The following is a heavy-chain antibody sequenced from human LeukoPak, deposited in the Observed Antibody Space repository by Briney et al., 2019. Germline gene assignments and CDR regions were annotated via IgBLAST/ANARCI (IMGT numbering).Heavy chain of an antibody. CDR1: GGSFIGYY. Sequence: SETLSLTCAVYGGSFIGYYGSWIRQPPGRGLEWIGEINHSGSTNYNPSLKSRVTISVDTSKNQFSLKLSSVTAADTAVYYCARVTAGYSSSWDWSDPWGQGTLVTVSS. CDR3: ARVTAGYSSSWDWSDP. V-gene: IGHV4-34*01. J-gene: IGHJ5*02. CDR2: INHSGST. D-gene: IGHD6-13*01.